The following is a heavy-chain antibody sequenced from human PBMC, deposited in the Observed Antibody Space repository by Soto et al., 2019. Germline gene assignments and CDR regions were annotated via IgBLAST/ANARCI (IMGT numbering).Heavy chain of an antibody. J-gene: IGHJ4*02. D-gene: IGHD5-18*01. V-gene: IGHV4-39*01. Sequence: SETLSLTCTVSGGSISSSSYYWGWIRQPPGKGLEWIGSIYYSGSTYYNPSLKSRVTISVDTSKNQFSLKLSSVTAADTAVYYCARHGGYGTNIDYWGQGTLVTVSS. CDR2: IYYSGST. CDR1: GGSISSSSYY. CDR3: ARHGGYGTNIDY.